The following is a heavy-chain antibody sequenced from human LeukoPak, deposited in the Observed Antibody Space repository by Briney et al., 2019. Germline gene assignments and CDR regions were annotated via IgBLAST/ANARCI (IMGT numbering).Heavy chain of an antibody. D-gene: IGHD1-7*01. J-gene: IGHJ1*01. V-gene: IGHV3-33*01. Sequence: PGGSLRLSCAASGFTFSTYDIHWVRQAPGKGLEWVAVIWYDGSNKYYADSVKGRFTISRDNSKNTLYLQMNSLRAEDTAVYYCARQGLDNWNYSELGVFQLWGQGTLVTVSS. CDR1: GFTFSTYD. CDR2: IWYDGSNK. CDR3: ARQGLDNWNYSELGVFQL.